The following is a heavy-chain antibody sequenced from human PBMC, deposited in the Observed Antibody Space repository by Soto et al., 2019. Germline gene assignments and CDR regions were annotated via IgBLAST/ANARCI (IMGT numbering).Heavy chain of an antibody. V-gene: IGHV1-69*13. CDR1: GYTFTSYG. D-gene: IGHD3-22*01. CDR3: ARDVPYDSSGYSYPTFDY. J-gene: IGHJ4*02. CDR2: IIPIFGTA. Sequence: SVKVSCKASGYTFTSYGMNWVRQAPGRGLEWMGWIIPIFGTANYAQKFQGRVTITADESTSTAYMELSSLRSEDTAVYYCARDVPYDSSGYSYPTFDYWGQGTLVTVS.